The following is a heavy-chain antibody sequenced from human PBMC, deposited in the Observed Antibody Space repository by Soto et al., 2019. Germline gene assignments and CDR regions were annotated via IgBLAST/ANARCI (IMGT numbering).Heavy chain of an antibody. CDR2: IDPSDSYT. CDR1: GYSFTSYW. V-gene: IGHV5-10-1*01. CDR3: ARLRDATITAASGTGAFDI. Sequence: PGESLKISCQASGYSFTSYWISWVRQMPGEGLEWMGRIDPSDSYTNYSPSFQGHVTISSDKSITTAYLQWSSLKASDTAMYYCARLRDATITAASGTGAFDIWGQVTMVTVS. J-gene: IGHJ3*02. D-gene: IGHD6-13*01.